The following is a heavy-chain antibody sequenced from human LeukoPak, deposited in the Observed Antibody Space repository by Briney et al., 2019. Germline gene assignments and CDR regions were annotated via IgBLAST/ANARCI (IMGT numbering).Heavy chain of an antibody. V-gene: IGHV1-2*06. D-gene: IGHD1-26*01. J-gene: IGHJ4*02. CDR2: INPNNGGT. CDR1: GYTFTSYD. CDR3: TRESGSYHGNDY. Sequence: ASVKVSCKASGYTFTSYDISWVRQATGQGLEWMGRINPNNGGTNYAQKFQGRVTMTGDTSISTAYMELSSLRSDDTAVYYCTRESGSYHGNDYWGQGTLVTVSS.